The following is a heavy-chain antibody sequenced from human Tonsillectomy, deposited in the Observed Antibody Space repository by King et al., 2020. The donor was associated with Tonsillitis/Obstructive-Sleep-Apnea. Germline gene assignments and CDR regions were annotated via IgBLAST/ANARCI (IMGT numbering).Heavy chain of an antibody. CDR1: GYTFTNYG. V-gene: IGHV1-18*01. CDR3: ARDSMSHYYDSSAYYTFNY. J-gene: IGHJ4*02. Sequence: HVQLVESGAEVKKPGASVKVSCKASGYTFTNYGISWVRQAPGQGLEWMAWISAHNGHTNYAQKFQGRVTMTTDASTSTAYMELRSLRSDDTAVYYCARDSMSHYYDSSAYYTFNYWGQGTLVTVSS. CDR2: ISAHNGHT. D-gene: IGHD3-22*01.